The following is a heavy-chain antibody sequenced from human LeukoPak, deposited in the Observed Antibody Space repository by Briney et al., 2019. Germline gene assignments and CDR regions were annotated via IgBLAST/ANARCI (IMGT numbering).Heavy chain of an antibody. Sequence: ASVKVSCKVSGYTPTELSMHWVRQAPGKGLEWMGGFDPEDGETIYAQKFQGRVTMTEDTSTDTAYMELSSLRSEDTAVYYCATVALSDRTSVSSFDYWGQGTLVTVSS. J-gene: IGHJ4*02. D-gene: IGHD1-14*01. CDR1: GYTPTELS. CDR3: ATVALSDRTSVSSFDY. CDR2: FDPEDGET. V-gene: IGHV1-24*01.